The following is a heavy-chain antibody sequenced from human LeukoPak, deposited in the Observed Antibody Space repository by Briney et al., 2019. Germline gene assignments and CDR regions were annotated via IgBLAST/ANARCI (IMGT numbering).Heavy chain of an antibody. CDR3: ARDRSNYYDSRLDY. V-gene: IGHV3-7*01. J-gene: IGHJ4*02. D-gene: IGHD3-22*01. CDR2: IKQDGSEK. CDR1: GFTFSSRDW. Sequence: GGSLRLSCVASGFTFSSRDWMTWVRQAPGKGLEWVANIKQDGSEKYYVDSVKGRFTISRDNAKNSLYLQMNSLRAEDTAVYYCARDRSNYYDSRLDYWGQGTLVTVSS.